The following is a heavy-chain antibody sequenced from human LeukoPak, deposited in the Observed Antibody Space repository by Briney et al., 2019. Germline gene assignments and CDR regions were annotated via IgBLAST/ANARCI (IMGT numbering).Heavy chain of an antibody. CDR3: ARENEYSSSSFDY. J-gene: IGHJ4*02. V-gene: IGHV3-48*03. CDR1: GFTFSSYD. Sequence: GGSLRPPCAASGFTFSSYDMNWVRQAPGKGLEWVSYISSGASAIYYADSVEGRFTISRDNAQNSLYLQMNSLRAEDTAVYYCARENEYSSSSFDYWGQGTLVTVSS. D-gene: IGHD6-6*01. CDR2: ISSGASAI.